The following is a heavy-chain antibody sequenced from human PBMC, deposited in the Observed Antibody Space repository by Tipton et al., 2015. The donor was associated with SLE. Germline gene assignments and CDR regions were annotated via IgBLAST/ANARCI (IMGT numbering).Heavy chain of an antibody. CDR1: GGSISSSSYY. D-gene: IGHD6-19*01. CDR3: AKSYSSGWPVAFDI. V-gene: IGHV4-39*07. CDR2: IYYSGST. Sequence: TLSLTRTVSGGSISSSSYYWGWFRQPPGKGLEWSGSIYYSGSTYYNPSLKGRVTISVDTSKNQFSLKLSSVTAADTAVHYCAKSYSSGWPVAFDIWGQGTMVTVSS. J-gene: IGHJ3*02.